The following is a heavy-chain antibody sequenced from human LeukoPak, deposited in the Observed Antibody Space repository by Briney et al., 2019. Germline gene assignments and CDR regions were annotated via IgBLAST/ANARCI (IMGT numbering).Heavy chain of an antibody. CDR2: ISSSSSTI. D-gene: IGHD6-19*01. CDR3: ARVDSSGWYVPSWDY. Sequence: GGSLRLSCAASGFTFSSYSMNWVRQAPGKGLEWVSYISSSSSTIYYADSVKGRFTISRDNAKNSLYLQMNSLRAEDTAVYYCARVDSSGWYVPSWDYWGQGTLVTVSS. J-gene: IGHJ4*02. CDR1: GFTFSSYS. V-gene: IGHV3-48*04.